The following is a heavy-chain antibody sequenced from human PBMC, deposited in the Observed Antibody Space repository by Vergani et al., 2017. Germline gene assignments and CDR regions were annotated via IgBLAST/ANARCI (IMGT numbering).Heavy chain of an antibody. CDR2: SYWNDDK. D-gene: IGHD6-13*01. J-gene: IGHJ6*02. Sequence: QITLTESGPTLVKPPQTLTLTCTFSGFSLSTSGVGVGWIRQPPGKALEWLALSYWNDDKRYSPSLKSRLTITKDTSKNQVVLTMTNMDPVDTATYYCALDPPQGSSWYLNGMDVWGQGTTVTVSS. V-gene: IGHV2-5*01. CDR1: GFSLSTSGVG. CDR3: ALDPPQGSSWYLNGMDV.